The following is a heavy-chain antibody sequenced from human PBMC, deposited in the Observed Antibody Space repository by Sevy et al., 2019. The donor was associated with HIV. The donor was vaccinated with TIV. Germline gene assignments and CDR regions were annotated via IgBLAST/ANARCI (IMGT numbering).Heavy chain of an antibody. Sequence: GGSLRLSCAASGFTFSSYSMNWVRQAPGKGLEWVSSISSSSSYIYYADSVKGRFTISRDNAKNSLYLQMNSLRAEDTAVYYCAREVVVVAARGANDAFDFWGQGTMVTVSS. J-gene: IGHJ3*01. CDR3: AREVVVVAARGANDAFDF. CDR2: ISSSSSYI. CDR1: GFTFSSYS. V-gene: IGHV3-21*01. D-gene: IGHD2-15*01.